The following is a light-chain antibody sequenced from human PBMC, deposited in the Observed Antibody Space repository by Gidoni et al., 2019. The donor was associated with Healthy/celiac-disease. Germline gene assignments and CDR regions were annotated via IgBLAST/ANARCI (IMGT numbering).Light chain of an antibody. V-gene: IGKV1-39*01. Sequence: DIQMTQSPSSLSASAGDRFTITFRSSQSISSYLYWYQQKPGKAPKLMIYAAYSLQSGDPSRCSGSGSGTDFTLTISSLQPEDFATYYCQQSYSTSTFXXXTKVEIK. CDR1: QSISSY. CDR2: AAY. CDR3: QQSYSTST. J-gene: IGKJ1*01.